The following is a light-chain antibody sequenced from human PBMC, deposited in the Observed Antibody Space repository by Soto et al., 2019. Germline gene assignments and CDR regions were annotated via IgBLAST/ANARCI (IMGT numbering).Light chain of an antibody. Sequence: IVLTQSPSTLSLSPRERATFSCRASQSVSSYLAWYQQKPGQAPRLLIYDASNRATGIPARFSGSGSGTDFTLTISSLEPEDFAAYYCQQRSNWPSITFGQGTRLEIK. V-gene: IGKV3-11*01. CDR2: DAS. CDR3: QQRSNWPSIT. CDR1: QSVSSY. J-gene: IGKJ5*01.